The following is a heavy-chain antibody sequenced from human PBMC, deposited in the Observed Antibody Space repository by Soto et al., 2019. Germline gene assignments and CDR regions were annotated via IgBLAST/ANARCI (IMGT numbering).Heavy chain of an antibody. CDR2: ISGYNGNT. J-gene: IGHJ6*02. CDR1: GYIFSTYG. V-gene: IGHV1-18*01. CDR3: ARAEAYSTSWYAMDV. D-gene: IGHD2-2*01. Sequence: QAQLVQSGAEVKKPGASVKVSCKASGYIFSTYGITCVRQAPGQGLEWMGWISGYNGNTDDGQKLQGRVSMTIDTSTSTAYMDLRSLRSDDTAVYYCARAEAYSTSWYAMDVWGQGTTVIVSS.